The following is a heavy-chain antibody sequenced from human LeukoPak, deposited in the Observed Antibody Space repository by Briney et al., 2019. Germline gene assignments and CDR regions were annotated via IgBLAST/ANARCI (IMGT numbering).Heavy chain of an antibody. CDR3: ARDHGEQLWSHPHFDY. CDR1: GFTFSSYS. Sequence: GGSLRLSCAASGFTFSSYSMNWVRQAPGKGLEWVSYISSSSSTIYYADSVKGRFTISRDNAKNSLYLQMNSLRAEDTAVYYCARDHGEQLWSHPHFDYWGQGTLVTVSS. V-gene: IGHV3-48*01. CDR2: ISSSSSTI. D-gene: IGHD5-18*01. J-gene: IGHJ4*02.